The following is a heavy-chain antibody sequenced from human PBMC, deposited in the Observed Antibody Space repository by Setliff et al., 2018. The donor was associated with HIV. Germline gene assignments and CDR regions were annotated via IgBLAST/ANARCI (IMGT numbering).Heavy chain of an antibody. CDR3: AREDKYGYSSSWYNN. CDR2: IYSIENT. Sequence: PSETLSLTCTVSGGSFSSGNYYWSWIRQPAGKGLEWIGHIYSIENTNYNPSLKRRVTISVDTSKNQFSLKLRSLTAADTAVYYCAREDKYGYSSSWYNNWGRGALVTVSS. J-gene: IGHJ4*02. D-gene: IGHD6-13*01. CDR1: GGSFSSGNYY. V-gene: IGHV4-61*09.